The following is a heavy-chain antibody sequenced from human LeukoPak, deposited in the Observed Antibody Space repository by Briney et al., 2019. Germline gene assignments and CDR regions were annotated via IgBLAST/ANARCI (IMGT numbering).Heavy chain of an antibody. Sequence: SETLSLTCAVYGGSFSGYYWSWIRQPPGKGLEWIGEINHSGSTNYNPSLKSRVSISADTSKNQFSLKLSSVTAADTAIYYCARSFGYSYGLPFDYWGQGNLVTVSS. CDR1: GGSFSGYY. CDR3: ARSFGYSYGLPFDY. D-gene: IGHD5-18*01. CDR2: INHSGST. J-gene: IGHJ4*02. V-gene: IGHV4-34*01.